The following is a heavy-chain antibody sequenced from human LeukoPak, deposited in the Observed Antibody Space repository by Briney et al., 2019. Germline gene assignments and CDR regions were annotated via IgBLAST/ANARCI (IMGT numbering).Heavy chain of an antibody. CDR2: ISAYNGNT. V-gene: IGHV1-18*01. CDR3: AREGYYDFGSGSRNYYYRDV. J-gene: IGHJ6*03. D-gene: IGHD3-3*01. Sequence: GASVKVSCKASGYTFTSYGISWVRQAPGQGLEWMGWISAYNGNTNYAQKLQGRVTMTTDTSTSTAYMELRSLRSDDTAVYYCAREGYYDFGSGSRNYYYRDVGGKGPTVPVPS. CDR1: GYTFTSYG.